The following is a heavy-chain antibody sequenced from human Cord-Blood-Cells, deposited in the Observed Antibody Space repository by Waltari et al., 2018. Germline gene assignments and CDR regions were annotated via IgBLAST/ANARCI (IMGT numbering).Heavy chain of an antibody. CDR1: GYTFPGYY. CDR3: ARFMTTVVTDAFDI. J-gene: IGHJ3*02. CDR2: INPSSGGT. V-gene: IGHV1-2*02. D-gene: IGHD4-17*01. Sequence: QVQLVQSGAEVKKPGDPVKASCTASGYTFPGYYIHWVRQAPGQGLEWMGWINPSSGGTNYAQKFQGRVTMTRDTSISTAYMELSRLRSDDTAVYYCARFMTTVVTDAFDIWGQGTMVTVSS.